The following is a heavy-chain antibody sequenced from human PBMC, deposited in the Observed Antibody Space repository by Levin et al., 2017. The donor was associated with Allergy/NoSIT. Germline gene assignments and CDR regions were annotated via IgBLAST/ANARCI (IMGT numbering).Heavy chain of an antibody. CDR3: SRSGGPYGAFYD. D-gene: IGHD3-3*01. J-gene: IGHJ4*02. CDR2: TKNKTESYAT. CDR1: GLTLSDHQ. V-gene: IGHV3-72*01. Sequence: GASVKVSCAASGLTLSDHQMDWVRQAPGKGLEWVARTKNKTESYATEYAASVKGRFIISRHDSKSSLYLQMNSLEDEDTAVYFCSRSGGPYGAFYDWGQGTLVTVSS.